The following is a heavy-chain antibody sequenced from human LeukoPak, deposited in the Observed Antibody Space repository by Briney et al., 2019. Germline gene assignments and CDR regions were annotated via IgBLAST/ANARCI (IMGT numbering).Heavy chain of an antibody. D-gene: IGHD6-13*01. J-gene: IGHJ4*02. CDR3: ARDFRKQQLVPLPDY. V-gene: IGHV3-33*08. CDR2: IWYDGSNK. Sequence: PGGSLRLSCAASGFIFSDYGMHWVRQAPGKGLEWVAVIWYDGSNKYYADSVKGRFTISRDNSKNTLYLQMNSLRAEDTAVYYCARDFRKQQLVPLPDYWGQGTLVTVSS. CDR1: GFIFSDYG.